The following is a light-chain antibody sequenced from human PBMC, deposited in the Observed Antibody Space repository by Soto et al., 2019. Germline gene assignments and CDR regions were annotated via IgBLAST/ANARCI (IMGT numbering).Light chain of an antibody. J-gene: IGKJ4*02. CDR2: KAS. Sequence: DIQMTQSPSTLSASVGDRVTITCRASQSISSWLAWYQQKPGKAPNLLIYKASSLESGVPSRFSGSGSGTEFTLTVSSLQRDDFATYYCQQYDSYPLTCGGGTKVEIK. CDR3: QQYDSYPLT. V-gene: IGKV1-5*03. CDR1: QSISSW.